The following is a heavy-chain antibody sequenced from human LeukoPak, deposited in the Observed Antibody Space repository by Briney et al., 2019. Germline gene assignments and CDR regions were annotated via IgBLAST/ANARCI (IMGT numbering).Heavy chain of an antibody. CDR2: INGRGDKT. CDR3: VKVVEGVAAWDDYYYYYMDV. V-gene: IGHV3-23*01. D-gene: IGHD2-15*01. CDR1: GFTFSRHA. J-gene: IGHJ6*03. Sequence: GGSLRLSCAASGFTFSRHAMGWVRQAPGKGLEWVSTINGRGDKTFYTDSVKGRFTISRDNSKNTIYPQLNALRGADTAEYVCVKVVEGVAAWDDYYYYYMDVWGKGTTVIVSS.